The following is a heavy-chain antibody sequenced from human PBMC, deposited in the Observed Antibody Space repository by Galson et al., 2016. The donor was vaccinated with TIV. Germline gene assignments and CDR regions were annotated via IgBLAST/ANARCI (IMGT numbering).Heavy chain of an antibody. CDR1: GFTFNNYW. CDR2: INSDGSSS. CDR3: ARLRGYYDEADD. D-gene: IGHD3-16*01. J-gene: IGHJ4*02. V-gene: IGHV3-74*01. Sequence: SLRLSCAVSGFTFNNYWMHWVRHTPGKRLMWVSRINSDGSSSAYADSVKGRFTISRDNAQNTLFLHMNSLRAEDTAVYYCARLRGYYDEADDWGQGTLVTVSS.